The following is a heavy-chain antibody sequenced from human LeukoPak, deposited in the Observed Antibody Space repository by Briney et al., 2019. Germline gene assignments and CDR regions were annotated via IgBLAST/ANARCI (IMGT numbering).Heavy chain of an antibody. V-gene: IGHV4-4*07. CDR2: IFTTGST. CDR1: GGSMRNSY. CDR3: ARDGVPLTNLVARPFHP. Sequence: PSETLSLTCTVSGGSMRNSYWSWIRQPAGRGLEWVGRIFTTGSTNYNPSLKSRVTMSIDTSKDQFSPKMTSVTAADTAVYYCARDGVPLTNLVARPFHPWGQGTLVTVSS. J-gene: IGHJ1*01. D-gene: IGHD1-14*01.